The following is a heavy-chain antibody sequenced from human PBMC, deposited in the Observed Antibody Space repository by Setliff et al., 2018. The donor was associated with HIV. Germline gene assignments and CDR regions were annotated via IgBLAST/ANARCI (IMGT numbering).Heavy chain of an antibody. CDR1: GFTFSSYT. V-gene: IGHV3-21*01. CDR3: ASIELAAMVPVDY. J-gene: IGHJ4*02. Sequence: KPGGSLRLSCAASGFTFSSYTMNWARQAPGKGLEWVSSISSSSYYIYYADSVKGRFTISRDNAKNSLFLQMNSLRAEDTAVYYCASIELAAMVPVDYWGQGTLVTVS. CDR2: ISSSSYYI. D-gene: IGHD5-18*01.